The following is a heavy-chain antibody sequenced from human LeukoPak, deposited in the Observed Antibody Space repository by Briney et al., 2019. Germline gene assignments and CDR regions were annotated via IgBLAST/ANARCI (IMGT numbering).Heavy chain of an antibody. Sequence: SETLSLTCTVSGGSISSYYWSWIRQPPGKGLEWIGYIYYSGSTNYNPSLKSRVTMSVDTSKNQFSLKLSSVTAADTAVYYCARDSGTTGEVKFDPWGRGTLVTVSS. V-gene: IGHV4-59*12. CDR2: IYYSGST. CDR1: GGSISSYY. D-gene: IGHD3-10*01. J-gene: IGHJ5*02. CDR3: ARDSGTTGEVKFDP.